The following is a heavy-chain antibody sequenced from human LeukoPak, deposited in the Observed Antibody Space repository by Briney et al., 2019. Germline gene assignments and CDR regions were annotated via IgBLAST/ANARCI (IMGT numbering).Heavy chain of an antibody. V-gene: IGHV3-11*01. CDR1: GFTFSDYY. Sequence: GGSLRLSCAASGFTFSDYYMSWIRQAPGKGLEWVSYISSSGSTIYYADSVKGRFTIPRDNAKNSLYLQMNSLRAEDTAVYYCARDSLLKKRSDAFDIWGQGTMVTVSS. CDR2: ISSSGSTI. J-gene: IGHJ3*02. CDR3: ARDSLLKKRSDAFDI. D-gene: IGHD2-15*01.